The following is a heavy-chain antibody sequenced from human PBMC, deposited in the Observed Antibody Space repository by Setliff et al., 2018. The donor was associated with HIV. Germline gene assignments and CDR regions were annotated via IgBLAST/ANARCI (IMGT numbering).Heavy chain of an antibody. V-gene: IGHV4-59*08. D-gene: IGHD3-22*01. J-gene: IGHJ4*02. CDR3: ARLQDSSGYYRY. CDR2: IYYSGTT. Sequence: KTSETVSLTCTVSGGSISSYYWTWIRQPPGKGLEWIGYIYYSGTTNYNPSLRSRVTISVDTSKNQFSLKLSSVTAADTAVYYCARLQDSSGYYRYWGQGTLVTVSS. CDR1: GGSISSYY.